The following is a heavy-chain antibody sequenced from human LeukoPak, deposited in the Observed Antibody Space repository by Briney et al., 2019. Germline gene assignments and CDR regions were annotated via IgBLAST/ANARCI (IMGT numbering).Heavy chain of an antibody. V-gene: IGHV4-34*01. Sequence: SETLSLTCAVYGGSFSGYYWSWIRQPPGKGLEWIGEINHSGSTNYNPSLKSRVTISIDRPKNQFFLNLNSVTAADTAVYYCARLHADSYFFDHWGQGSLVIVSS. CDR3: ARLHADSYFFDH. CDR1: GGSFSGYY. CDR2: INHSGST. D-gene: IGHD4-17*01. J-gene: IGHJ4*02.